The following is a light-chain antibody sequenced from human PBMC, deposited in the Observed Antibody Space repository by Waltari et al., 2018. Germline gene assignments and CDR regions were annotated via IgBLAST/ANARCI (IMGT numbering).Light chain of an antibody. V-gene: IGKV3-20*01. J-gene: IGKJ1*01. CDR2: GGS. CDR3: KQYGTSPS. Sequence: ASSQREPCEVPRLLICGGSGMATCIPDRFSGSGCGTDFTLTISRLEPEDFAVYNCKQYGTSPSFGQGSKVEIK.